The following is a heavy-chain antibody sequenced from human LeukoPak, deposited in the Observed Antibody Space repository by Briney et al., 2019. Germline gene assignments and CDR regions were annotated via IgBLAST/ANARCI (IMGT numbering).Heavy chain of an antibody. CDR1: GGSFSGYY. CDR2: INHSGST. CDR3: ARGNYGSGSYDY. J-gene: IGHJ4*02. D-gene: IGHD3-10*01. V-gene: IGHV4-34*01. Sequence: SETLSLTCAVYGGSFSGYYWSWIRQPPGKGLEWIGEINHSGSTNYNPSLKSRVTISVDTSKNQFSLKLSSVTAADTAVYYCARGNYGSGSYDYWGQGTLVTVSS.